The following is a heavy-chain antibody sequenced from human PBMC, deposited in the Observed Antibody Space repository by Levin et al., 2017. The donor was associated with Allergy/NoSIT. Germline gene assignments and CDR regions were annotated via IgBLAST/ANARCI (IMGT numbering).Heavy chain of an antibody. CDR3: TAPPIYDILTGYQPPYYYYYYMDV. V-gene: IGHV3-15*01. J-gene: IGHJ6*03. D-gene: IGHD3-9*01. CDR1: GFTFSNAW. CDR2: IKSKTDGGTT. Sequence: PGGSLRLSCAASGFTFSNAWMSWVRQAPGKGLEWVGRIKSKTDGGTTDYAAPVKGRFTISRDDSKNTLYLQMNSLETEDTAVYYCTAPPIYDILTGYQPPYYYYYYMDVWGKGTTVTVSS.